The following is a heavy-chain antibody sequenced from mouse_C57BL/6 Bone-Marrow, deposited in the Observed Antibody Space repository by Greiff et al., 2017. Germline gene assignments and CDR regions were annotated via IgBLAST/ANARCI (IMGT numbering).Heavy chain of an antibody. D-gene: IGHD1-1*01. V-gene: IGHV1-81*01. Sequence: QVQLKESGAELARPGASVKLSCKASGYSFTSYGISWVKQRTGQGLEWIGEINPRSGNTYYNEKFKGKATLTADKSSSTAYMELRSLTSEDSAVYFCARNYYGSSYYFDYWGQGTTLTVSS. CDR2: INPRSGNT. CDR3: ARNYYGSSYYFDY. CDR1: GYSFTSYG. J-gene: IGHJ2*01.